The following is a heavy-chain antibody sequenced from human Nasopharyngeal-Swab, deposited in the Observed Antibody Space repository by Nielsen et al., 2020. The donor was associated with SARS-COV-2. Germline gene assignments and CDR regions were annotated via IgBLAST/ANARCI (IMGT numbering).Heavy chain of an antibody. CDR2: ISSSSTYI. CDR3: ARTGYSFGFDAFDV. J-gene: IGHJ3*01. D-gene: IGHD5-18*01. V-gene: IGHV3-21*01. CDR1: GFTLSSYS. Sequence: GGSLRLSCAASGFTLSSYSMNWVRQAPGKGLEWVSSISSSSTYIYYADSVKGRFTISRDNAKNSLYLQMNSLRAEDTAVYYCARTGYSFGFDAFDVWGQGTMVTVSS.